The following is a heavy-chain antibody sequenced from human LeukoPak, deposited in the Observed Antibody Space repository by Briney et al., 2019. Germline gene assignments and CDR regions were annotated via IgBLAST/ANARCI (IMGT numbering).Heavy chain of an antibody. CDR2: IYYSGST. Sequence: PSETLSLTCAVSGGSISSSNWWSWVRQPPGKGLEWIGSIYYSGSTYYNPSLKSRVTISVDTSKNQFSLKLSSVTAADTAVYYCARVYWGQLWLKSSFFDYWGQGTLVTVSS. CDR1: GGSISSSNW. D-gene: IGHD5-18*01. V-gene: IGHV4-4*02. J-gene: IGHJ4*02. CDR3: ARVYWGQLWLKSSFFDY.